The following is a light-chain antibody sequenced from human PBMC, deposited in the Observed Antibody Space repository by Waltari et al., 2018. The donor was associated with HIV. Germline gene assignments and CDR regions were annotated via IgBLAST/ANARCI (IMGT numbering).Light chain of an antibody. Sequence: EIVMTQSPATLSVSPGERAHLSCRASQSVSSNLAWYPQKPGQAPRLLIYGASTRATGIPARFSGSGSGTEFTLTISSLQSEDFAVYYCQQYNNWPPYTFGQGTKLEIK. V-gene: IGKV3-15*01. CDR3: QQYNNWPPYT. CDR1: QSVSSN. J-gene: IGKJ2*01. CDR2: GAS.